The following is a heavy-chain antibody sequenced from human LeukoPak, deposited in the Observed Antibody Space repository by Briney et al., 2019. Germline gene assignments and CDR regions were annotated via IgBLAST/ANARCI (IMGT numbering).Heavy chain of an antibody. CDR1: GTTFMSND. V-gene: IGHV1-8*01. CDR3: ARGGNIGAVPTA. J-gene: IGHJ4*02. Sequence: ASVKVSCKVSGTTFMSNDINWVRQATGQGLEWMGWMNPNNGNTGYAPKFQGRVTMTRNTSITTAYMELSGLTSEDTAVYYCARGGNIGAVPTAWGQGTLVTVSS. D-gene: IGHD6-13*01. CDR2: MNPNNGNT.